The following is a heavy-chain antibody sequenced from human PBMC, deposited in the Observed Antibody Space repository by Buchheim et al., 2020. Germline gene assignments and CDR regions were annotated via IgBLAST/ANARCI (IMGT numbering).Heavy chain of an antibody. V-gene: IGHV4-34*01. CDR1: GGSFSGYY. D-gene: IGHD2-15*01. CDR2: INHSGST. Sequence: QVQLQQWGAGLLKPSETLSLTCAVYGGSFSGYYWSWIRQPPGKGLEWIGEINHSGSTNYNPSLKSRVTISVDTSKNQFSLKLSSVTAADTAVYYCARVRIYLCSGGSCYSGLYYGMDVWGQGTT. J-gene: IGHJ6*02. CDR3: ARVRIYLCSGGSCYSGLYYGMDV.